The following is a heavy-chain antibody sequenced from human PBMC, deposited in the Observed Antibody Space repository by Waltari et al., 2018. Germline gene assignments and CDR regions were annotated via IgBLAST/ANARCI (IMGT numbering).Heavy chain of an antibody. Sequence: QVQLQQWGAGLLKPSETLSLTCAVYGGSFSGYYWSWLRQPPGKGLEWIGEINHSGSTNYNPSLKSRVTISVDTSKKQFSLKLSSVTAADTAVYYCARGPWRFVGRLNYYYGMDVWGQGTTVTVSS. J-gene: IGHJ6*02. V-gene: IGHV4-34*01. CDR3: ARGPWRFVGRLNYYYGMDV. CDR2: INHSGST. D-gene: IGHD3-3*01. CDR1: GGSFSGYY.